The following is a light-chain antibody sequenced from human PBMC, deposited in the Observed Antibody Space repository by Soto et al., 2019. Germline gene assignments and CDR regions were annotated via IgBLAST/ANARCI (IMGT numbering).Light chain of an antibody. CDR2: DVF. CDR1: QGVTTN. J-gene: IGKJ5*01. Sequence: EILMTQSPATLSVSQGERVTLSSRAGQGVTTNFAWYRLKSGQSPRLLIYDVFSRATGVPSSFSCTGSDTDYTLTISCLQSKDTTIYFSPPYNNLPFSFGQGTRLEIK. V-gene: IGKV3-15*01. CDR3: PPYNNLPFS.